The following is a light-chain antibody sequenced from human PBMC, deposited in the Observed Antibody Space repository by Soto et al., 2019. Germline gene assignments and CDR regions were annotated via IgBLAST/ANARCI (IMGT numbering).Light chain of an antibody. CDR2: GAS. CDR1: QSVDSN. J-gene: IGKJ4*01. CDR3: QQYNDWPLT. V-gene: IGKV3D-15*01. Sequence: EIVMTQSPATLSVSPGDGATLSCRASQSVDSNLAWYQQKPGQTPRLLMYGASTRPTGIPARFSGSGSGTEFTLTTISLQSEDSAVYYCQQYNDWPLTFGGGTKVDIK.